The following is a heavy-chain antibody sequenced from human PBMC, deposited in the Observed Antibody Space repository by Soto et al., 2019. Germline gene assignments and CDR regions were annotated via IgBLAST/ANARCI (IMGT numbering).Heavy chain of an antibody. J-gene: IGHJ4*02. Sequence: SETLSLTCAVYGGSFSGYYWSWIRQPPGKGLEWIGEINHSGSTNYNPSLKSRVTKSVDTSKNQLSLKLRSVTAADTAVYYCAAGGGLPRYYWGQGTLVTVSS. CDR3: AAGGGLPRYY. D-gene: IGHD5-12*01. CDR2: INHSGST. V-gene: IGHV4-34*01. CDR1: GGSFSGYY.